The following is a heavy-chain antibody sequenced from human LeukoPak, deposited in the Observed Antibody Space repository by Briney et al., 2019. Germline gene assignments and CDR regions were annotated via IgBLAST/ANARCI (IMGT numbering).Heavy chain of an antibody. Sequence: SETLSLTCTVSGGSISSGDYYWSWIRQPPGKGLEWIGYIYYSGSTYYNPSLKSRVTISVDTSKNQFSLKLSSVTAADTAVYYCARGNYSSGTFDYWGQGTLVTVSS. J-gene: IGHJ4*02. V-gene: IGHV4-30-4*02. CDR1: GGSISSGDYY. CDR2: IYYSGST. D-gene: IGHD6-19*01. CDR3: ARGNYSSGTFDY.